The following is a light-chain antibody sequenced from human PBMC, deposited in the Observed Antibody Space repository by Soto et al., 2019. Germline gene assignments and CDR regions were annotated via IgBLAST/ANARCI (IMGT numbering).Light chain of an antibody. J-gene: IGKJ5*01. Sequence: DIQMTQSPSSLSASVGDRVTITCRASQSISSYLNWYQQKPGKAPKLVIYAASSLQSGVPSRFSGSGSGTDLALTISSLQPEAFATYYCQQRYSTPQITFGQGTRLEMK. CDR3: QQRYSTPQIT. CDR2: AAS. V-gene: IGKV1-39*01. CDR1: QSISSY.